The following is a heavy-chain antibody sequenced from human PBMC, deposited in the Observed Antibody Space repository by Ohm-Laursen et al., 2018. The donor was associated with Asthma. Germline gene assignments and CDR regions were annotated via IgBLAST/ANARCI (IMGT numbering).Heavy chain of an antibody. CDR2: INHSGST. V-gene: IGHV4-34*01. J-gene: IGHJ4*02. CDR3: ARGSSVGAHFDY. D-gene: IGHD1-26*01. Sequence: SETLSLTCAVYGGSFSGYYWSWTRPPPGKGLEWIGEINHSGSTNYNPSLKSRVTISVDTSKNQCSLKLSSVTAADTAVYYCARGSSVGAHFDYWGQGTLVTVSS. CDR1: GGSFSGYY.